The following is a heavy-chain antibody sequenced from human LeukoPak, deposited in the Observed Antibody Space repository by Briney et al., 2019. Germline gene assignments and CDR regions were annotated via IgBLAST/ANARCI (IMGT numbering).Heavy chain of an antibody. V-gene: IGHV4-4*07. D-gene: IGHD2-15*01. J-gene: IGHJ3*02. Sequence: SETLSLTCTVSGGSINNYYWSWIRQPAGKGLEWIGRIYTRGSTNYNPSLKSRVTMSVDTSKNQFSLKLSSVTAADTAVYYCARGRHCSADICSGGDAFNIWGQGTMVSVSS. CDR1: GGSINNYY. CDR2: IYTRGST. CDR3: ARGRHCSADICSGGDAFNI.